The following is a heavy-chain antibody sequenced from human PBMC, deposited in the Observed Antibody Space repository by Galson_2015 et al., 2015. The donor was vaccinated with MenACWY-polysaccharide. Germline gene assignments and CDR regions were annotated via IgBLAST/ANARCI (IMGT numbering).Heavy chain of an antibody. J-gene: IGHJ4*02. Sequence: QSGAEVKKPGESLKISCKGSGYSFPSYWIGWVRQMPGKGLGWLGVIFPGASDTRYSPSFQGQVTLSADKSISTAYLQWSSLKASDTAMYYCARPSYSSSRNPFDYWGQGTLVTVSS. D-gene: IGHD6-13*01. CDR2: IFPGASDT. CDR1: GYSFPSYW. V-gene: IGHV5-51*01. CDR3: ARPSYSSSRNPFDY.